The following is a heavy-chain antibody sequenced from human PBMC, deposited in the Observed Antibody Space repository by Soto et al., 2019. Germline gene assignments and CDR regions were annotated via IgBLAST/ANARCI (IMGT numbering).Heavy chain of an antibody. J-gene: IGHJ6*02. V-gene: IGHV1-69*02. Sequence: SVKVSCKASGGTFSSYTISWVRQAPGQGLEWMGRIIPILGIANYAQKFQGRVTITADKSTSTAYMELSSLRSEDTAVYYCARGGYSSSWYGNYYYYGMDVWGQGTTVTVSS. CDR2: IIPILGIA. CDR3: ARGGYSSSWYGNYYYYGMDV. CDR1: GGTFSSYT. D-gene: IGHD6-13*01.